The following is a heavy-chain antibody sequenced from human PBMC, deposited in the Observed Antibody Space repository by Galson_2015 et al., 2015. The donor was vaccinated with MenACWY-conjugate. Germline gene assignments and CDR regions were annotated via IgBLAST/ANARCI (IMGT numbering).Heavy chain of an antibody. Sequence: CAISGDSVSSNSASWNWTRQSPSRGLEWLGRTYYRSKWYYDYAVSVESRITVNPDTSKNQFSLQLNSVTPEDTAVYYCARNGALFHDYWGQGTLVTVSS. CDR3: ARNGALFHDY. CDR2: TYYRSKWYY. J-gene: IGHJ4*02. CDR1: GDSVSSNSAS. V-gene: IGHV6-1*01. D-gene: IGHD1-26*01.